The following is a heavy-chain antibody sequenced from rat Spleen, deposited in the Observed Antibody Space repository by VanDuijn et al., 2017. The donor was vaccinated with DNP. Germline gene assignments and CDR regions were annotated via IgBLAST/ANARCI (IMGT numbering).Heavy chain of an antibody. J-gene: IGHJ2*01. CDR1: GFIFSHYY. V-gene: IGHV5-22*01. CDR3: ATTDYYYFDY. Sequence: EVQLVESGGGLVQPGRSLKLSCTASGFIFSHYYMAWVRQAPERGLEWVASISYEGSNTDSGDSVKGRFSISRDNAKSTLYLQMDSLRSEDTATYYCATTDYYYFDYWGQGVMVTVSS. CDR2: ISYEGSNT. D-gene: IGHD1-7*01.